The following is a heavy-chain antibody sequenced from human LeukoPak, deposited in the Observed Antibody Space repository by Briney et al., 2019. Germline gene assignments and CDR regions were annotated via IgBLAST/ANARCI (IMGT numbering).Heavy chain of an antibody. CDR3: ARDRGRKYSSSGYFDY. J-gene: IGHJ4*02. Sequence: GGSLRLSCAASGFTFSSYSMNWVRQAPGKGLEWVSSTSSSSSYIYYADSVKGRFTISRDNAKNSLYLQMNSLRAEDTAVYYCARDRGRKYSSSGYFDYWGQGTLVTVSS. V-gene: IGHV3-21*01. D-gene: IGHD6-13*01. CDR2: TSSSSSYI. CDR1: GFTFSSYS.